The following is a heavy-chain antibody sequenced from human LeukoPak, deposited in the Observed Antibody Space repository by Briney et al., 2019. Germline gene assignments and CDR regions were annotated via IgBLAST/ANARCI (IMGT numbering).Heavy chain of an antibody. V-gene: IGHV1-2*02. D-gene: IGHD6-19*01. CDR3: ARREYSSGWYWVNAFDT. CDR2: INPNSGGT. CDR1: GYTFTGDY. Sequence: GASVKVSCKASGYTFTGDYMHWVRQAPGQGLEWMGWINPNSGGTNYAQKFQGRVTMTRDTSISTAYMELSRLRSDDTAVYYCARREYSSGWYWVNAFDTWGQGTMVTVSS. J-gene: IGHJ3*02.